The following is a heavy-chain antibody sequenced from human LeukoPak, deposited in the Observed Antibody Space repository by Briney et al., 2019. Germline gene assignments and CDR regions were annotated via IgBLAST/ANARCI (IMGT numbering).Heavy chain of an antibody. Sequence: GGSLGLSCAASGFTFSDYYMSWIRQAPGKGLEWVSYISSSGSTIYYADSVKGRFTISRDNAKNSLYLQMNSLRAEDTAVYYCASYSSGWLYFQHWGQGTLVTVSS. CDR3: ASYSSGWLYFQH. J-gene: IGHJ1*01. CDR1: GFTFSDYY. V-gene: IGHV3-11*01. D-gene: IGHD6-19*01. CDR2: ISSSGSTI.